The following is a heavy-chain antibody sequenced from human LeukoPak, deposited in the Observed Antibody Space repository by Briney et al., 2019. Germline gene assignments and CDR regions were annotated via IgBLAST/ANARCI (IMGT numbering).Heavy chain of an antibody. D-gene: IGHD5-18*01. CDR2: IYYSGST. V-gene: IGHV4-59*01. J-gene: IGHJ4*02. CDR1: GGSMSSYY. Sequence: PSETLSLTCAVSGGSMSSYYWSWIRQPPGKGLEGIGYIYYSGSTNYNPSLKSRVTISVDTSKNQFSLNLSSVTAADTAVYYCARHTAMVNYFDFWGQGTLVTVSS. CDR3: ARHTAMVNYFDF.